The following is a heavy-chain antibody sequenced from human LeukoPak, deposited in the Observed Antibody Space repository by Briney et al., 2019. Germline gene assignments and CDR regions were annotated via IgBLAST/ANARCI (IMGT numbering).Heavy chain of an antibody. CDR3: ARDRSYGSFDY. V-gene: IGHV3-20*01. Sequence: GGSLRLSCAASGFTFDDHGMNWVRQAPGKGLEWVSGINWNGGSTFYADSVKGRFTISRDNAKNALYLQMNSLTAEDTALYHCARDRSYGSFDYWGQGTLVTVSS. CDR2: INWNGGST. D-gene: IGHD5-18*01. J-gene: IGHJ4*02. CDR1: GFTFDDHG.